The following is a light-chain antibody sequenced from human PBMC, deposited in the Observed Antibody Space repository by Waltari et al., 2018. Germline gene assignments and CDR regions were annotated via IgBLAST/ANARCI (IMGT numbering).Light chain of an antibody. CDR3: CSYAGTYAYV. CDR1: SSDVDVYNY. V-gene: IGLV2-11*01. Sequence: QSALTQPRSVSGSPGQSVTISCTGTSSDVDVYNYVSWYQQHPDKAPKLMIYDVSKRRSGVPDRFSGSKSGNTASLTISWLQAEDEADYYCCSYAGTYAYVFGSGTKVTVL. CDR2: DVS. J-gene: IGLJ1*01.